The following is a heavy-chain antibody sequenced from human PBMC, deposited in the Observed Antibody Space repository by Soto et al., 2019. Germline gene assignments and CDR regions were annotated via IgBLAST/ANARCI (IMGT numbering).Heavy chain of an antibody. D-gene: IGHD2-8*01. J-gene: IGHJ4*02. V-gene: IGHV3-48*01. Sequence: EVLLVESGGGLVQSGGSLSLSCAASTSTFSLYAMNWVRQAPGKGLEWISFIFPSCVKIYYADSVRGRLTISRENAKNSLCLQMNTLRADDTAVYYCVRGGTKVAKVVDHWGQGTLVTVSS. CDR3: VRGGTKVAKVVDH. CDR2: IFPSCVKI. CDR1: TSTFSLYA.